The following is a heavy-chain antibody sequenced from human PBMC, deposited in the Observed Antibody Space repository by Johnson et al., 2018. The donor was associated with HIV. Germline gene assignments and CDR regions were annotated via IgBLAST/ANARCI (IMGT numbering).Heavy chain of an antibody. V-gene: IGHV3-30*03. D-gene: IGHD3-3*01. Sequence: QVQLVESGGGVVRPGVSLRLSCAASGFTFDDYGMSWVRQAPGKGLEWVAVVSYDGSNKYYADSVKGRFTISRDNSKNTLYLQMNSLRADDTAVYYCARHGSGGGTYYNFWSGPSAWADIWGQGTMVTVSS. CDR2: VSYDGSNK. J-gene: IGHJ3*02. CDR1: GFTFDDYG. CDR3: ARHGSGGGTYYNFWSGPSAWADI.